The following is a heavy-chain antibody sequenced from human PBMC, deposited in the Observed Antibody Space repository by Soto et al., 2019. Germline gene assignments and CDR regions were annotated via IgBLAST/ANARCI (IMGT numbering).Heavy chain of an antibody. V-gene: IGHV1-2*02. CDR1: GYTFTGYY. J-gene: IGHJ4*02. CDR3: ARDRVMYYYDTTGYYLEGH. CDR2: INPNGGGT. Sequence: ASVKISCKTSGYTFTGYYIHWVRQAPGQGLEWMGWINPNGGGTNYALKFQGRVTMTRDMSISTAYMELSRLRSDDTAVYFCARDRVMYYYDTTGYYLEGHWGKGTLVTVSS. D-gene: IGHD3-22*01.